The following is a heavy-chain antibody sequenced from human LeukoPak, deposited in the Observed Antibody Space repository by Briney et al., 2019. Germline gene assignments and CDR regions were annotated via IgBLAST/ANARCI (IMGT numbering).Heavy chain of an antibody. CDR2: VSPSATTI. CDR1: AFTFSGYS. V-gene: IGHV3-48*01. CDR3: AREYSSSSGRSFDY. Sequence: GGSLRLSCAASAFTFSGYSMNWVRQAPGKGLEWVSYVSPSATTIYYADSVKGRFTISRDNAKNSLYLQMNSLRAEDTAVYYCAREYSSSSGRSFDYWGQGTLVTVSS. D-gene: IGHD6-6*01. J-gene: IGHJ4*02.